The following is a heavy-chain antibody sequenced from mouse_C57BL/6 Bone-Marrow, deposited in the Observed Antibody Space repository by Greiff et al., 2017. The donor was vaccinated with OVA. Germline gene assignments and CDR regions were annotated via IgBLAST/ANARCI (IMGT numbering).Heavy chain of an antibody. V-gene: IGHV1-5*01. CDR3: TRSENLLLRYCYAMDY. J-gene: IGHJ4*01. Sequence: EVKLMESGTVLARPGASVKMSCKTSGYTFTSYWMHWVKQRPGQGLEWIGAIYPGNSDTSYNQKFKGKAKLTAVTSASTAYMELSSLTNEDSAVYYCTRSENLLLRYCYAMDYWGQGTSVTVSS. CDR1: GYTFTSYW. D-gene: IGHD1-1*01. CDR2: IYPGNSDT.